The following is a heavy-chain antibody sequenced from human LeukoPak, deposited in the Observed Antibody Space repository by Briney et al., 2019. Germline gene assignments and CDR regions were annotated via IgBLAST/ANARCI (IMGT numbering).Heavy chain of an antibody. D-gene: IGHD3-22*01. Sequence: GGSLRLSCAASGFTFSSYGMHWVRQAPGKGLEWVSTISGTGGSTYYADSVKGQFTISRDNSKNTLYLQMNSLRAEDTAVYYCANAYYYDRNYWGQGTLVTVSS. V-gene: IGHV3-23*01. CDR3: ANAYYYDRNY. CDR2: ISGTGGST. J-gene: IGHJ4*02. CDR1: GFTFSSYG.